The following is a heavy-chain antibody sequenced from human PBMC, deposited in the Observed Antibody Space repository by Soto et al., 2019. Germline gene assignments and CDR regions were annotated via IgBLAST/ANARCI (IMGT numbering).Heavy chain of an antibody. V-gene: IGHV1-2*02. D-gene: IGHD1-26*01. Sequence: QVQLVQSGTEVKRPGDSVKVSCKASGYTFTGYYVHWVRQAPGQGLEWMGWINPNSGDTYLAQRFQGRVTMNRETFIGTAYRELRGLTSDDTAEYYCAKGGAIVAAGTRVYLYNAMDVWGQGTTVTVSS. J-gene: IGHJ6*02. CDR1: GYTFTGYY. CDR3: AKGGAIVAAGTRVYLYNAMDV. CDR2: INPNSGDT.